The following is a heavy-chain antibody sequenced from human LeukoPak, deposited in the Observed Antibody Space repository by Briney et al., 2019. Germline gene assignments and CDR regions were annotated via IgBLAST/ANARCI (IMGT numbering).Heavy chain of an antibody. Sequence: KPGGSLRLSCAASGFTFSGYSMTWVRQAPGKGLEWVSSISGSSSYIDYVDSVKGRFTISRDNAKNSLYLQMNSLRAEDTAVYYCARGSGTFDYWGQGTLVTVSS. J-gene: IGHJ4*02. CDR2: ISGSSSYI. D-gene: IGHD1-26*01. CDR3: ARGSGTFDY. V-gene: IGHV3-21*04. CDR1: GFTFSGYS.